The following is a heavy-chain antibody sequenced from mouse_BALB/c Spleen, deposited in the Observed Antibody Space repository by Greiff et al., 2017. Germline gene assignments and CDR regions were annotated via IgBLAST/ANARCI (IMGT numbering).Heavy chain of an antibody. D-gene: IGHD1-1*01. CDR1: GYAFSSYW. CDR2: IYPGDGDT. Sequence: VQLQQSGAELVRPGSSVKISCKASGYAFSSYWMNWVKQRPGQGLEWIGQIYPGDGDTNYNGKFKGKATLTADKSSSTAYMQLSSLTSEDSAVYFCARGDITTVGATDYWGQGTTLTVSS. CDR3: ARGDITTVGATDY. V-gene: IGHV1-80*01. J-gene: IGHJ2*01.